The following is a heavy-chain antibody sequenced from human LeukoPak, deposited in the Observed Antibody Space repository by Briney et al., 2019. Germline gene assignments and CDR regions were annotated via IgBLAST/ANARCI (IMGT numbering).Heavy chain of an antibody. CDR1: GGSIRSYY. CDR3: ARVSLAAREAFDI. D-gene: IGHD6-6*01. J-gene: IGHJ3*02. CDR2: IYYSGST. V-gene: IGHV4-59*08. Sequence: PSGTLSLTCTVSGGSIRSYYWSWIRQPPGKGLEWIGYIYYSGSTNYNPSLKSRVTISVDTSKNQFSLKLSSVTAADTAVYYCARVSLAAREAFDIWGQGTMVTVSS.